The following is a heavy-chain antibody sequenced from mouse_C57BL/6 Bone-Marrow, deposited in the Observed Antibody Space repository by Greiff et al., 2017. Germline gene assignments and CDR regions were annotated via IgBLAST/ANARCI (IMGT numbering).Heavy chain of an antibody. CDR1: GFTFSDYY. Sequence: EVKVVESGGGLVQPGGSLKFSCAASGFTFSDYYMYWVRQTPEKRLEWVAYISNGGGSTYYPDTVKGRFTISRDNAKNTLYLQMSRLKSEDTAMYYCARQDEGRFAYWGQGTLVTVSA. J-gene: IGHJ3*01. CDR3: ARQDEGRFAY. CDR2: ISNGGGST. V-gene: IGHV5-12*01.